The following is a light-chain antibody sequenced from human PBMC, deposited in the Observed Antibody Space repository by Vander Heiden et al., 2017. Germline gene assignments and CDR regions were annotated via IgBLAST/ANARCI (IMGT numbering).Light chain of an antibody. CDR2: SDN. J-gene: IGLJ2*01. Sequence: QSVLTQPPSASGTPGQRVTISCSGSSSNIGSNVVNWYQQLPGTAPKLLLYSDNQRPSGVADRFSGSKSGTSASLAISGLQSDDEADYYCAVWDDSLDGVVFGGGTKLTVL. CDR3: AVWDDSLDGVV. CDR1: SSNIGSNV. V-gene: IGLV1-44*01.